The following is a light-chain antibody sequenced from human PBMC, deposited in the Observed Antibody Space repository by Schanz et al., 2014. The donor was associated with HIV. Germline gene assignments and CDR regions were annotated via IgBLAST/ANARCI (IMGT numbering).Light chain of an antibody. Sequence: EIVLTQSPGTLSLSPGERATLSCRASQSLTSRYLAWYLQKPGQAPRLLIYGASSRATGIPDRFSGSGSGTDFTLTISRLEPEDFAVYYCQQYGSSPEGAFGQGTKVEIK. CDR1: QSLTSRY. CDR2: GAS. V-gene: IGKV3-20*01. CDR3: QQYGSSPEGA. J-gene: IGKJ1*01.